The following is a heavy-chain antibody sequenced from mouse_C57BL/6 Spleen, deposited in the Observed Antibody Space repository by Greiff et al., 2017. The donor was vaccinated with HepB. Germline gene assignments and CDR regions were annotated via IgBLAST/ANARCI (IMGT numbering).Heavy chain of an antibody. J-gene: IGHJ4*01. Sequence: EVMLVESGGGLVQPKGSLKLSCAASGFSFNTYAMNWVRQAPGKGLEWVARIRSKSNNYATYYADSVKDRFTISRDDSESMLYLQMNNLKTEDTAMYYCVRQGIYYDYFYAMDYWGQGTSVTVSS. CDR3: VRQGIYYDYFYAMDY. CDR2: IRSKSNNYAT. CDR1: GFSFNTYA. D-gene: IGHD2-4*01. V-gene: IGHV10-1*01.